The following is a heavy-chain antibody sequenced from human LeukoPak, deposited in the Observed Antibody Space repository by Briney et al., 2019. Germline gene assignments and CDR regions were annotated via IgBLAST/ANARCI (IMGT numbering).Heavy chain of an antibody. Sequence: TGGSLRLSCAASGFTLSSYWMHWVRQAPGEGLVWVSRIDLDGSTTNYADSVKGRFTTSRDNAKNTLYLQMNSLRAEDTALYYCTRVQAGRAGLMDVWGRGTTVTVSS. V-gene: IGHV3-74*01. CDR1: GFTLSSYW. J-gene: IGHJ6*02. D-gene: IGHD6-13*01. CDR2: IDLDGSTT. CDR3: TRVQAGRAGLMDV.